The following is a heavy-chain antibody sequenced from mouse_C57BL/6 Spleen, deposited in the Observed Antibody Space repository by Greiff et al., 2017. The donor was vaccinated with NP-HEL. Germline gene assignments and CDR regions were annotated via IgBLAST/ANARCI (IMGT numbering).Heavy chain of an antibody. CDR1: GYTFTSYG. J-gene: IGHJ3*01. Sequence: VQLQQSGAELARPGASVKLSCKASGYTFTSYGISWVKQRTGQGLEWIGEIYPRSGNTYYNEKFKGKATLTADKSSSTAYMELRSLTSEDSAVYFCARGDYGSSFAYWGQGTLVTVSA. CDR3: ARGDYGSSFAY. CDR2: IYPRSGNT. V-gene: IGHV1-81*01. D-gene: IGHD1-1*01.